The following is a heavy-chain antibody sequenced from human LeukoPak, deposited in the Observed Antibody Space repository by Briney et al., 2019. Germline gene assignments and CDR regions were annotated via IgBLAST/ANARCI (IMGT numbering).Heavy chain of an antibody. CDR3: ATDFYDST. CDR1: CFTFSNAW. CDR2: IRNNSDGGTI. J-gene: IGHJ5*02. V-gene: IGHV3-15*07. D-gene: IGHD3-22*01. Sequence: GGSLRLSCATSCFTFSNAWMNWVRQAPGKGLEWVGRIRNNSDGGTIDYAAPVKGRFTLSRDDSKTTLYLQMNSLQTEDTAVYYCATDFYDSTWGQGTLVTVSS.